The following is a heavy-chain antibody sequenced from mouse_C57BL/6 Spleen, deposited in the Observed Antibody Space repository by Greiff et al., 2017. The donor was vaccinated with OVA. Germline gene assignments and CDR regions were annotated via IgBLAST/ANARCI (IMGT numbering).Heavy chain of an antibody. CDR3: ARSEYYGPFDY. CDR1: GYTFTSYW. Sequence: QVQLQQPGAELVMPGASVKLSCKASGYTFTSYWMHWVKQRPGQGLEWIGEIDPSDSYTNYNQKFKGKSTLTVDKSSSTAYMQLSSLTSEDSAVYYCARSEYYGPFDYWGQGTTLTVSS. D-gene: IGHD1-1*01. J-gene: IGHJ2*01. CDR2: IDPSDSYT. V-gene: IGHV1-69*01.